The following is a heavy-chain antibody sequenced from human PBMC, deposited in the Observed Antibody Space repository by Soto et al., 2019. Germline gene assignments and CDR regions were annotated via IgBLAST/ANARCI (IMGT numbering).Heavy chain of an antibody. CDR2: IYYSGST. Sequence: QVQLQESGPGLVKPSQTLPLTCTVSGGSISSGDSYWSWIRQPPGKGLEWIGYIYYSGSTYYNPSLQSRVTMSIDTSKHQFSLRLSSVTAADTAVYYCARGRFFDYWGQGTLVTVSS. CDR1: GGSISSGDSY. CDR3: ARGRFFDY. V-gene: IGHV4-30-4*01. J-gene: IGHJ4*02.